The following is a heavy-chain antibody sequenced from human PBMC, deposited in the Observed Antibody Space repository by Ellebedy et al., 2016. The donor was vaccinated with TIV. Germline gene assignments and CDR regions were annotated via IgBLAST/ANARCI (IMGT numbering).Heavy chain of an antibody. V-gene: IGHV3-33*01. CDR2: IWYDGSNK. CDR3: ARGMGIAAAGTGYMDV. CDR1: GFTFSSYG. Sequence: GESLKISXAASGFTFSSYGMHWVRQAPGKGLEWVAVIWYDGSNKYYADSVKGRFTISRDNSKNTLYLQMNSLRAEDTAVYYCARGMGIAAAGTGYMDVWGKGTTVTVSS. D-gene: IGHD6-13*01. J-gene: IGHJ6*03.